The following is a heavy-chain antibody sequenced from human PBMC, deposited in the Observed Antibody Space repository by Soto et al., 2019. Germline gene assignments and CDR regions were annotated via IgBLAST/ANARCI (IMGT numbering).Heavy chain of an antibody. CDR1: GYTFTSYD. D-gene: IGHD3-22*01. CDR2: MNPNSGNT. V-gene: IGHV1-8*01. Sequence: ASVKVSCKASGYTFTSYDINWVRQATGQGLEWMGWMNPNSGNTGYAQKFQGRVTMTRNTAINTAYMEVTSLRSEDTAVYYCARILDSSGSDAFDIWGQGTMVTVSS. J-gene: IGHJ3*02. CDR3: ARILDSSGSDAFDI.